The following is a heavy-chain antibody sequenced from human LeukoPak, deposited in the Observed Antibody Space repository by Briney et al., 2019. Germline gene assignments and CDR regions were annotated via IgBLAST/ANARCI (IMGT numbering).Heavy chain of an antibody. CDR2: TRNDGNNK. CDR1: GFTFTSHG. Sequence: PGGSLRLSCAASGFTFTSHGMHWVRQAPGKGLEWVAFTRNDGNNKYYADSVKGRFTISRDNSKNTLSLQMNSQRTEDTAVYYCARDRDWAFDYWGQGILVTVSS. CDR3: ARDRDWAFDY. J-gene: IGHJ4*02. D-gene: IGHD2-21*01. V-gene: IGHV3-30*02.